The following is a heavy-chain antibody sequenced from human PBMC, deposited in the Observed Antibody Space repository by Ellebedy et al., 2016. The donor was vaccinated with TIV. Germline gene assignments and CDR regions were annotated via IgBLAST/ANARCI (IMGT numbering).Heavy chain of an antibody. CDR2: INPKTGDI. D-gene: IGHD3-10*01. CDR3: ARDRMGNYEY. J-gene: IGHJ4*02. Sequence: AASVKVSCKASGYIFTDHRVDWVRQAPGQGLEWMGWINPKTGDIHYVQRFQGRVTMTRDTSITTVYMELDRLTSDDTAVYYCARDRMGNYEYWGQGTRVTVSS. V-gene: IGHV1-2*02. CDR1: GYIFTDHR.